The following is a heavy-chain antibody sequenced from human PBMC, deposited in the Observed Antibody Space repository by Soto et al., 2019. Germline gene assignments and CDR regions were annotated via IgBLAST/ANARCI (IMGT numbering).Heavy chain of an antibody. J-gene: IGHJ4*02. CDR3: ARSIVVVTAADY. Sequence: ASVKVSCKASGYTFASYAISWMRQAPGQGLEWMGWINAYNGNTKYSQKLQGRVTITRDTSASTAYMELSSLRSEDTAVYYCARSIVVVTAADYWGQGTLVTVSS. CDR2: INAYNGNT. D-gene: IGHD2-21*02. CDR1: GYTFASYA. V-gene: IGHV1-18*01.